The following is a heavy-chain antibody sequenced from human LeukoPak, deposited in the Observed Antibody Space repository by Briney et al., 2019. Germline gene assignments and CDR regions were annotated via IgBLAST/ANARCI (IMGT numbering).Heavy chain of an antibody. CDR3: AKFDHASDEYYQH. CDR1: GASISTYY. J-gene: IGHJ1*01. V-gene: IGHV4-59*01. D-gene: IGHD3-16*01. CDR2: IDYRGST. Sequence: PSETLSLTCTVSGASISTYYWSWIRHSPGKGLEWIGYIDYRGSTNYNPSLESRVTISVDKSKNHFSLKLDSVTAADTAVYYCAKFDHASDEYYQHWGQGTLVTVSS.